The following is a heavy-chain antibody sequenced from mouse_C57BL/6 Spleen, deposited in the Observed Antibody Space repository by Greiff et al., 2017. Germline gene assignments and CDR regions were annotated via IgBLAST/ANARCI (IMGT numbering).Heavy chain of an antibody. V-gene: IGHV1-47*01. D-gene: IGHD1-1*01. J-gene: IGHJ2*01. CDR2: FHPYNDDT. Sequence: VQLQQSGAELVKPGASVKMSCKASGYTFTTYHIEWMKQNHGKSLEWIGNFHPYNDDTKYNEKFKGKATLTVEKSSSTVYLELSRLTSDDSAVYCCARGDYGSRCFDYWGQGTTLTVSS. CDR1: GYTFTTYH. CDR3: ARGDYGSRCFDY.